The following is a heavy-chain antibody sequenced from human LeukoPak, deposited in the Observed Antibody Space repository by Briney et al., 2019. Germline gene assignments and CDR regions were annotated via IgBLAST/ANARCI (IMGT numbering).Heavy chain of an antibody. D-gene: IGHD3-16*01. CDR3: AKDGGVTGFDY. V-gene: IGHV3-23*01. CDR2: ISGSGGST. J-gene: IGHJ4*02. Sequence: TGGSLRLSCAASGFTFSSYGIHWVRQAPGKGLEWVSAISGSGGSTYYADSVKGRFTISKDNSKNTLYLQMNSLRAEDTAVYYCAKDGGVTGFDYWGQGTLVTVSS. CDR1: GFTFSSYG.